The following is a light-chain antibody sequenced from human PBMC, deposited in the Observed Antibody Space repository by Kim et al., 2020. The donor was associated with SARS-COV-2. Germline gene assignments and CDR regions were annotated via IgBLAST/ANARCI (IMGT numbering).Light chain of an antibody. CDR2: YNS. V-gene: IGLV3-21*04. CDR1: NIGSKT. J-gene: IGLJ3*02. Sequence: ELTQPPSVSVAPGKTARITCGGDNIGSKTVQWYQQKPGQAPVLVIYYNSDRPSGIPERFSGSNSGNTATLTISRVEAGDEADYYCQVWNSNSDHPGVFGGGTKVTVL. CDR3: QVWNSNSDHPGV.